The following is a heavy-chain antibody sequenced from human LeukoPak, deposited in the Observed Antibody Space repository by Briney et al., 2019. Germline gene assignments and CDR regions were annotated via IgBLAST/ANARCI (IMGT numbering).Heavy chain of an antibody. CDR2: ISGSGGST. D-gene: IGHD3-10*02. V-gene: IGHV3-23*01. CDR3: AELGITMIGGV. J-gene: IGHJ6*04. CDR1: GFTFGDYA. Sequence: GGSLRLSCTASGFTFGDYAMSWVRQAPGKGLEWVSAISGSGGSTYYADSVKGRFTISRDNAKNSLYLQVNSLRAEDTAVYYCAELGITMIGGVWGKGTTVTISS.